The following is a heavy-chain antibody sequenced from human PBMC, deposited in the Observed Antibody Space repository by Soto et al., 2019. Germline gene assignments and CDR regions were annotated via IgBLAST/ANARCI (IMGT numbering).Heavy chain of an antibody. CDR1: GGSISSGDYY. J-gene: IGHJ4*02. CDR3: ARVESGYYDRTFDY. V-gene: IGHV4-30-4*01. D-gene: IGHD3-22*01. CDR2: IYYSGST. Sequence: QVQLQESGPGLVKPSQTLSLTCTVSGGSISSGDYYWSWIRQPPGKGLEWIGYIYYSGSTYYNPSLKSRVTISVDSSKYQFSLKLGSVTAADTAVYYCARVESGYYDRTFDYWGQGTLVTVSS.